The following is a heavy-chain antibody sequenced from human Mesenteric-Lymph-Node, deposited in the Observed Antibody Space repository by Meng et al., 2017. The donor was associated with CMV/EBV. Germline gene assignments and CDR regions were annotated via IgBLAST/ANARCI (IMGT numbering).Heavy chain of an antibody. Sequence: GESLKISCAASGFAFNGFWMHWVRQAPGKGLEWVSHINPDGSTTTYANSVKGRFTISRDNAKSTLYLQMNSLRDEDTAMYYCVRGGYRYGYEFDCWGQGTLVTVSS. CDR1: GFAFNGFW. V-gene: IGHV3-74*01. CDR2: INPDGSTT. D-gene: IGHD5-18*01. CDR3: VRGGYRYGYEFDC. J-gene: IGHJ4*02.